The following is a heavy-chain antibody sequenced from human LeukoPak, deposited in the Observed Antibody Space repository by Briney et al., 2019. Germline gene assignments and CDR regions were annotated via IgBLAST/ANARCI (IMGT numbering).Heavy chain of an antibody. V-gene: IGHV3-74*01. J-gene: IGHJ4*02. CDR1: GFTFGSYW. Sequence: GGSLRLSCAASGFTFGSYWMHWVRQAPGKGLVWVSRINTDGGDTIYADSVKGRFTISRDNAKNTLFLQMNSLRAEDTAVYYCARDEKIVGASGQDYWGQGSLVTVSS. D-gene: IGHD1-26*01. CDR2: INTDGGDT. CDR3: ARDEKIVGASGQDY.